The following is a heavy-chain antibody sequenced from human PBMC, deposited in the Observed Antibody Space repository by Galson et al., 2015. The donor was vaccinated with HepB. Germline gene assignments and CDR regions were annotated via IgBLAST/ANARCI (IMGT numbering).Heavy chain of an antibody. CDR1: GFKFDDYA. J-gene: IGHJ6*03. CDR3: AKDTQGGYCSSASCSAYYFYYMDV. Sequence: SLRLSCAASGFKFDDYAIHWVRQAPGKGLEWVSGISWNSATIGYADSVKGRFTISRDNAKNSLYLQMNSLRAEDTASYYCAKDTQGGYCSSASCSAYYFYYMDVWGKGTTVTVSS. V-gene: IGHV3-9*01. CDR2: ISWNSATI. D-gene: IGHD2-2*01.